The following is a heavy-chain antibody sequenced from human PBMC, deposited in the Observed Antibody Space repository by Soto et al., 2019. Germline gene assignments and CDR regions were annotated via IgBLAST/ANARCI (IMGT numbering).Heavy chain of an antibody. V-gene: IGHV1-3*01. CDR2: INAGNGNT. D-gene: IGHD6-19*01. J-gene: IGHJ5*02. CDR3: ARSAVAGTLGNWFDP. Sequence: ASVKVSXKASGYTFTSYAMHWVRQAPGQRLEWMGWINAGNGNTKYSQKFQGRVTITRDTSASTAYMELTSLRSEDTAVYYCARSAVAGTLGNWFDPWGQGTLVTVSS. CDR1: GYTFTSYA.